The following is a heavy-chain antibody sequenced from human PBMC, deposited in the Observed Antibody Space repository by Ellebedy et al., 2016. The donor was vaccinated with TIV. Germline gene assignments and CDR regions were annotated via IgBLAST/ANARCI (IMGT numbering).Heavy chain of an antibody. V-gene: IGHV3-30*18. Sequence: GESLKISXAASGFTFSSYGMHWVRQAPGKGLEWVAVISYDGSNKYYADSVKGRFTISRDNSKNTLYLQMNSLRAEDTAVYYCAKTGDIVVVVADQHYGMDVWGQGTTVTVSS. J-gene: IGHJ6*02. CDR3: AKTGDIVVVVADQHYGMDV. D-gene: IGHD2-15*01. CDR2: ISYDGSNK. CDR1: GFTFSSYG.